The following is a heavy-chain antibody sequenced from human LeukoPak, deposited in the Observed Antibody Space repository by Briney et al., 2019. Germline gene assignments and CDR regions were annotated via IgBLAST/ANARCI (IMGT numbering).Heavy chain of an antibody. D-gene: IGHD1-1*01. V-gene: IGHV3-23*01. CDR1: GFIFSNYA. CDR2: ISGSDGAT. Sequence: GGSLRLSCEASGFIFSNYAMSWVRQAPGKGLEWVSVISGSDGATYYADSVKGRCTISRDNPKNTLFLQMNSLRAEDTAVYYCAKGTRTTPGTSFDYWGQGSLVSVSS. CDR3: AKGTRTTPGTSFDY. J-gene: IGHJ4*02.